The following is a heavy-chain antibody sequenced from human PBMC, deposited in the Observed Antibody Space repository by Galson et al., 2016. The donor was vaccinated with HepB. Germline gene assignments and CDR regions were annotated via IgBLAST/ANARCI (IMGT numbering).Heavy chain of an antibody. Sequence: SLRLSCAASGFTFSSYWMNWFRQAPGKGLVWVSRINSDGSSTTYADSVKGRVTISGDNAKNTLYLQMSSLRAEDTAVYYCARGHDANSFILDYWGQGTLVTVSS. J-gene: IGHJ4*02. CDR1: GFTFSSYW. D-gene: IGHD3-3*02. CDR3: ARGHDANSFILDY. CDR2: INSDGSST. V-gene: IGHV3-74*01.